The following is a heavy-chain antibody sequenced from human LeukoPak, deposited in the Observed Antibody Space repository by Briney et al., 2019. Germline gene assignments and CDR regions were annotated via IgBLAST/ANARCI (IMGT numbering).Heavy chain of an antibody. CDR3: AKGWSIYYDGSGFPDY. Sequence: GGSLRLSCAASGFTFSSYAMSWVRQAPGKGLEWVSGISGSGANTDYADSVKGRCTISRDNSKATLYVQMNSLTAEDTAVYFCAKGWSIYYDGSGFPDYWGQGTLVTVSS. V-gene: IGHV3-23*01. CDR2: ISGSGANT. CDR1: GFTFSSYA. D-gene: IGHD3-22*01. J-gene: IGHJ4*02.